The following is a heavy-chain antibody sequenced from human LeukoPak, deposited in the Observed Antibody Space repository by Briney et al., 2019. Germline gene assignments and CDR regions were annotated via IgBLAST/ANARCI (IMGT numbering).Heavy chain of an antibody. J-gene: IGHJ4*02. D-gene: IGHD3-3*01. V-gene: IGHV4-31*03. CDR1: GGSISSGGYY. Sequence: PSETLSLTCTVSGGSISSGGYYWSWIRQHPGKGLEWIGYIYYSGSTYYNPSLKSRVTISVDTSKNQFSLKLSSVTAADTAVYYCARAGGLFSPFGYWSQGTLVTVSS. CDR2: IYYSGST. CDR3: ARAGGLFSPFGY.